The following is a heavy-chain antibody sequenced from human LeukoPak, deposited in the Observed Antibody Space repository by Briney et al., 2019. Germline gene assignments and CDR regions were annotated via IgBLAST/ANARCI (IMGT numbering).Heavy chain of an antibody. J-gene: IGHJ4*02. CDR2: IKQDGSEK. CDR1: GFALSSYW. D-gene: IGHD2-15*01. CDR3: VRDWGGGRCY. Sequence: PGGSLRLSCAASGFALSSYWMSWVRQAPGKGLEWVATIKQDGSEKYYVASVKGRFTISRDNAKNSLSLQMNSLRAEDTAVYYCVRDWGGGRCYWGQGTLVTVSS. V-gene: IGHV3-7*01.